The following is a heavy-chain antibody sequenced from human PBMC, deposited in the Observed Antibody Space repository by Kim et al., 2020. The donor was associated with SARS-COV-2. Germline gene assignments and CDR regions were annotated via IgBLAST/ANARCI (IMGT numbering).Heavy chain of an antibody. Sequence: GGSLRLSCAASGFTFSGYVMSWVRQAPGKGLEWVSAISGSGGNTFYADSVKGRFTMSRDNSKNTLYLQMNSLRAEDTAVYYCAKPQTVAVDGNFDYWGQGTLVTVSS. CDR2: ISGSGGNT. D-gene: IGHD6-19*01. CDR3: AKPQTVAVDGNFDY. J-gene: IGHJ4*02. CDR1: GFTFSGYV. V-gene: IGHV3-23*01.